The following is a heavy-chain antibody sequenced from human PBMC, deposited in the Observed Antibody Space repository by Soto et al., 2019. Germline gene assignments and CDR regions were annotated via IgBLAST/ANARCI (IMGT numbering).Heavy chain of an antibody. J-gene: IGHJ6*02. Sequence: GESLKISCKGSGDSFTSYWISWVRQMPGKGLEWMGRIDPSDSYTNYSPSFQGHVTISADKSISTAYLQWSSLKASDTAMYYCAREVVATTPTYYYYGMDVWGQGTTVTVSS. CDR1: GDSFTSYW. CDR2: IDPSDSYT. D-gene: IGHD5-12*01. V-gene: IGHV5-10-1*01. CDR3: AREVVATTPTYYYYGMDV.